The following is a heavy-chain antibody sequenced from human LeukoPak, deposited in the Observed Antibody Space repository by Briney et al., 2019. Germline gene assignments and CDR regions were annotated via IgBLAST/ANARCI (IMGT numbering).Heavy chain of an antibody. J-gene: IGHJ4*02. Sequence: GGSLRLSCAASGFTSSSYSMNWVRQAPGKGLEWVSSISSSSSYIYYADSVKGRFTISRDNAKNSLYLQMNSLRAEDTAVYYCARDEHYSNYESDNFDYWGQGTLVTVSS. CDR2: ISSSSSYI. D-gene: IGHD4-11*01. V-gene: IGHV3-21*01. CDR3: ARDEHYSNYESDNFDY. CDR1: GFTSSSYS.